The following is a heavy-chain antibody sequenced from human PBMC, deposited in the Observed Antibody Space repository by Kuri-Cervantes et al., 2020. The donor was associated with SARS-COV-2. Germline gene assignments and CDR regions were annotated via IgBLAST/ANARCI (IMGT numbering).Heavy chain of an antibody. CDR1: GYSISSGYY. CDR2: IYHSGST. J-gene: IGHJ3*02. Sequence: SETLSLTCAVSGYSISSGYYWGWIRQPPGKGLEWIGSIYHSGSTYYNPSLKSRVTISVDTSKNQFSLKLSSVTAADTAVYYCARTPRIAAAGRGAFGIWGQGTMVTVSS. V-gene: IGHV4-38-2*01. D-gene: IGHD6-13*01. CDR3: ARTPRIAAAGRGAFGI.